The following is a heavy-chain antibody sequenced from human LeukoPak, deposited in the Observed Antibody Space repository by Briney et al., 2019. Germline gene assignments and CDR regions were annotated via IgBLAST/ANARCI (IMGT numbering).Heavy chain of an antibody. CDR3: ARDVWSSRETIDFDY. J-gene: IGHJ4*02. D-gene: IGHD2-8*02. Sequence: ASVKVSCKASGYTFTNYGISWVRQAPGQGLEWMGWISAYNSNTVYAQILQGRVTMTTDTSTTTAYMELRSLRSDDTAVYYCARDVWSSRETIDFDYWGQGALVTVSS. CDR2: ISAYNSNT. CDR1: GYTFTNYG. V-gene: IGHV1-18*01.